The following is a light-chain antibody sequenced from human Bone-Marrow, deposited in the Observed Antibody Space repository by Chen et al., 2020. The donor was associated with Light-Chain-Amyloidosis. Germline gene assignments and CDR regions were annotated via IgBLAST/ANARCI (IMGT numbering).Light chain of an antibody. CDR2: RNN. V-gene: IGLV1-47*01. Sequence: QSVLTQPPSASGTPGQRVTISCSGSGSNIGSNYIFWYQQPPGTAPKLLIYRNNQRPSGVPDLFSGCKSGTSASLAISGLRSEDEGDYCCAAWDDSLSAVVFGGGTKLTVL. CDR1: GSNIGSNY. J-gene: IGLJ2*01. CDR3: AAWDDSLSAVV.